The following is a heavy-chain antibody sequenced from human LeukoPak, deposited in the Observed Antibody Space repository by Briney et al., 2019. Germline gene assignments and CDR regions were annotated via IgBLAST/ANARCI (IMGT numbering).Heavy chain of an antibody. V-gene: IGHV4-4*07. Sequence: SETLSLTCTVSGGSISSYYWSWIRQPAGKGLEWIGRIYTSGSTNYNPSLKSRVTMSVDTSKNQFSLKLSSVTAADTAVYYCARDEYYYDSSGYSNAFDIWGQGTMVTVSS. CDR3: ARDEYYYDSSGYSNAFDI. CDR2: IYTSGST. J-gene: IGHJ3*02. CDR1: GGSISSYY. D-gene: IGHD3-22*01.